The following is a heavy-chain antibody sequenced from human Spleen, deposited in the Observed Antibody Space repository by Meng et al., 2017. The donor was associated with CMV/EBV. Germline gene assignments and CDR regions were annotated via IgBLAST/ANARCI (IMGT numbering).Heavy chain of an antibody. CDR2: ISYDGSNK. J-gene: IGHJ4*02. CDR3: ARDRFVTMVRGVITL. D-gene: IGHD3-10*01. Sequence: SGFTFRSYAMHWVRQAPGKGLEWVAVISYDGSNKYYADSVKGRFTISRDNSKNTPYLQMNSLRAEDTAVYYCARDRFVTMVRGVITLWGQGTLVTVSS. V-gene: IGHV3-30-3*01. CDR1: GFTFRSYA.